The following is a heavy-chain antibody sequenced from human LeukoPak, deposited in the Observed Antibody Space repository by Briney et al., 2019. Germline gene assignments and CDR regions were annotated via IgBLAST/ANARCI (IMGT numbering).Heavy chain of an antibody. CDR1: GYTFTGYY. CDR2: INPNSGGT. D-gene: IGHD4-17*01. Sequence: ASVKVSCKASGYTFTGYYMHWVRQAPGQGLEWMGWINPNSGGTNYAQKFQGRVTMTRDTSISTAYMERSRLRSDDTAVYYCARVLRTLRDYLGYWGQGTLVTVSS. V-gene: IGHV1-2*02. CDR3: ARVLRTLRDYLGY. J-gene: IGHJ4*02.